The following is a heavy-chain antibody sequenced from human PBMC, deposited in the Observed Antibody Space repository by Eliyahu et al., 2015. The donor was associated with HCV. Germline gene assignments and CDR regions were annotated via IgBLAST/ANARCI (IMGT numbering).Heavy chain of an antibody. CDR1: GGSFSGYY. V-gene: IGHV4-34*01. J-gene: IGHJ4*02. CDR3: ARRRQWYWNSDY. Sequence: QVQLQQWGAGLLKPSETLSLTCAVYGGSFSGYYWSWIRQPPGKGLEWIGEINHSGSTNYNPSLKSRVTISVDTSKNQFSLKLSSVTAADTAVYYCARRRQWYWNSDYWGQGTLVTVSS. CDR2: INHSGST. D-gene: IGHD2-8*02.